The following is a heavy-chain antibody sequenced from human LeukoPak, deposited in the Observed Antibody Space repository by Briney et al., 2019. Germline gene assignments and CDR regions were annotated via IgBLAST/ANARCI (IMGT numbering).Heavy chain of an antibody. CDR1: GFTFSSYS. J-gene: IGHJ3*02. D-gene: IGHD6-19*01. Sequence: GGSLRLSCAASGFTFSSYSMNWVRQAPGKGLEWVAVISYDGDNKNYADPVKGRLTIYRDNSQNTLYLQMNSPRPEDTAIYYCAKDLYDQWRGIDIWGQGTVVTVSS. V-gene: IGHV3-30*18. CDR3: AKDLYDQWRGIDI. CDR2: ISYDGDNK.